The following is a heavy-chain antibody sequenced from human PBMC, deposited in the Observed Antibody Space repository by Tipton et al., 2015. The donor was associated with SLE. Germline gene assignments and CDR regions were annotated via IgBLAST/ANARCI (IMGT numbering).Heavy chain of an antibody. CDR2: ISYDGGNQ. V-gene: IGHV3-30-3*01. D-gene: IGHD2-2*01. J-gene: IGHJ6*03. Sequence: QLVQSGGGLIQPGGSLRLSCAASGFTFSSYAMHWVRQAPGKGLEWVAVISYDGGNQYYADSVKGRFTISRDNSKNTLYLQMNSLRAEDTAVYYCARGLVVDDYYFYYTDVWGKGTTVTVSS. CDR3: ARGLVVDDYYFYYTDV. CDR1: GFTFSSYA.